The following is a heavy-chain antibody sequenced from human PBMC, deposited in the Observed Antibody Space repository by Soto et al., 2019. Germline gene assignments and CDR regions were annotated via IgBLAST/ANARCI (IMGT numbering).Heavy chain of an antibody. CDR1: GFSVSEST. CDR3: ARGFSAGKGSPPDY. V-gene: IGHV3-23*01. Sequence: GSLRLSCVISGFSVSESTMTWVRQAPGKGLEWVSGLNGSGGSTSSADSVKGRFAISRDNSKNTLYLQMNSLRDGDTAVYYCARGFSAGKGSPPDYWGQGTLVTVSS. CDR2: LNGSGGST. D-gene: IGHD3-10*01. J-gene: IGHJ4*02.